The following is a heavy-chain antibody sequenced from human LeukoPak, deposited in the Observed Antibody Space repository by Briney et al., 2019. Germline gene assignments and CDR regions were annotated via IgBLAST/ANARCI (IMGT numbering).Heavy chain of an antibody. V-gene: IGHV4-39*01. CDR2: IYYSGDT. D-gene: IGHD5-18*01. CDR1: GGSISSSNYY. CDR3: ARPGYTYDYYPSRDPNYFDY. Sequence: SETLSLTCIVSGGSISSSNYYWGWIRQPPGKGLEWIGSIYYSGDTYYNPSLKSRVTISVDTSKNQFSLKRSAVTAADTAVYYCARPGYTYDYYPSRDPNYFDYWGQGTLVTVSS. J-gene: IGHJ4*02.